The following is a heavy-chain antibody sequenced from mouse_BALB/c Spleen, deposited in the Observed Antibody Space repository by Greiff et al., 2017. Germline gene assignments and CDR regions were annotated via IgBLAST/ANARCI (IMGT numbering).Heavy chain of an antibody. CDR3: ARRDGNYY. J-gene: IGHJ2*01. D-gene: IGHD2-1*01. Sequence: QVQLQQSGAELVKPGASVKLSCKASGYTFTSYWMHWVKQRPGQGLEWIGEIDPSDSYTNYNQKFKGKATLTVDKSSSTAYMQLSSLTSEDSAVYYCARRDGNYYWGQGTTLTVSS. CDR1: GYTFTSYW. CDR2: IDPSDSYT. V-gene: IGHV1-69*02.